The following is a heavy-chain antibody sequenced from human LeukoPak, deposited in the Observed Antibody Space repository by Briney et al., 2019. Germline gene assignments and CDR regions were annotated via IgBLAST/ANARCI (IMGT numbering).Heavy chain of an antibody. CDR1: GGSISSYY. CDR2: IYTSGST. J-gene: IGHJ3*02. D-gene: IGHD6-13*01. Sequence: PSQTLSLTCTVSGGSISSYYWSWIRQPAGKGLEWIGRIYTSGSTNYNPSLKSRVTMSVDTSKNQFSLKLSSVTAADTAVYYCAAGYSSSYDAFDIWGQWTMVTVSS. CDR3: AAGYSSSYDAFDI. V-gene: IGHV4-4*07.